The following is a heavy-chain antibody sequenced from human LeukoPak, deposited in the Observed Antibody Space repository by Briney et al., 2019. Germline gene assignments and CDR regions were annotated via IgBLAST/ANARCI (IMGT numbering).Heavy chain of an antibody. CDR2: ISAYNGNT. CDR1: GYTFTNHG. V-gene: IGHV1-18*01. Sequence: ASVKVSCKASGYTFTNHGISWVRQAPGQGLEWMGWISAYNGNTNYAQKLQGRVTMTTDTSTSTAYMELRSLRSDDTAVYYCARVACSSTSCYFDYWGQGTLVTVSS. J-gene: IGHJ4*02. CDR3: ARVACSSTSCYFDY. D-gene: IGHD2-2*01.